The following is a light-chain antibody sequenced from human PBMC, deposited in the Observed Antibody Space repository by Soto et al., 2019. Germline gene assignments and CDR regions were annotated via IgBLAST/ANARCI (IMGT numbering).Light chain of an antibody. V-gene: IGKV1-5*01. CDR3: QQYNSYPYT. J-gene: IGKJ2*01. CDR1: QRISSW. Sequence: DIQMTQSPSTLSASIGDRVTITCRASQRISSWLAWYQQKPGKAPKLLIYDASSLQSGVPSRCSGSGSGTEFTLSISSLQPDDSATYYCQQYNSYPYTFGHGTKLEI. CDR2: DAS.